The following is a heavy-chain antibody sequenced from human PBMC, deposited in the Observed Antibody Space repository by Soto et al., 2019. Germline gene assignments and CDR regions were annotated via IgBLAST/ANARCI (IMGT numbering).Heavy chain of an antibody. CDR2: ISGSGGST. V-gene: IGHV3-23*01. J-gene: IGHJ3*02. CDR1: GFTFSSYA. D-gene: IGHD3-3*01. CDR3: AKFLIATGGYDFWSGYKPSHAFDI. Sequence: EVQLLESGGGLVQPGGSLRLSCAASGFTFSSYAMSWVRQAPGKGLEWVSAISGSGGSTYYADSVKGRFTISRDNSKNTLYLQMNSLRAEDTAVYYCAKFLIATGGYDFWSGYKPSHAFDIWGQGTMVTVSS.